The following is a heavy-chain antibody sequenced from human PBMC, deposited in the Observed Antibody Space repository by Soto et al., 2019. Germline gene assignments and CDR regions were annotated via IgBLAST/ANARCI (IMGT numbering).Heavy chain of an antibody. D-gene: IGHD6-13*01. CDR3: ARDLAAGDH. Sequence: QVQLVQSGAEVRKPGASVKVSCRTSGYTFTHYYVHWVRQAPGQGLEWLGIINPASGSTNYAQEFQGRGTLTKDTSTTTVYMELSGLRAEDTAIFYCARDLAAGDHWGQGTLVTVSS. CDR2: INPASGST. CDR1: GYTFTHYY. V-gene: IGHV1-46*01. J-gene: IGHJ4*02.